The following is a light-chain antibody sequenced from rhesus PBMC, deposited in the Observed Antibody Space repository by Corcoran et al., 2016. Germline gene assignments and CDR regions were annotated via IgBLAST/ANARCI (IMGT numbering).Light chain of an antibody. CDR2: GAS. Sequence: EIVLTQSPATLSLSPGERATLSCRASQGVGSYLAWYPQNPGQAPRLLIYGASSRATGIPDRFSGSGSGTDFTLTISSLEPEDVGVYYCQQSSNLFTFGPGTKLDIK. CDR1: QGVGSY. J-gene: IGKJ3*01. CDR3: QQSSNLFT. V-gene: IGKV3-24*04.